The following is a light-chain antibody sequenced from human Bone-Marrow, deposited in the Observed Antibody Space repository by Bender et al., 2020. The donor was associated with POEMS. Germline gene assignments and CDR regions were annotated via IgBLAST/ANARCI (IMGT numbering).Light chain of an antibody. CDR3: SSWDDSLNGWV. J-gene: IGLJ3*02. CDR2: SNN. V-gene: IGLV1-44*01. CDR1: SSNFGNNV. Sequence: QSVLTQPPSASGTPGQSVTISCSGTSSNFGNNVANWYQHVPGTAPKLLIYSNNQRPSGVPDRFSAAASGTSASLAISGLHSDDEADYYCSSWDDSLNGWVFGGGTKLTVL.